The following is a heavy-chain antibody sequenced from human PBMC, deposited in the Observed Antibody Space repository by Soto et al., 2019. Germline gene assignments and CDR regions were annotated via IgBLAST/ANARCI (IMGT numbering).Heavy chain of an antibody. V-gene: IGHV1-24*01. CDR1: GYTLTELS. CDR2: FDPEDGET. CDR3: ATASGWYAFDY. J-gene: IGHJ4*02. Sequence: ASVKVSCKVSGYTLTELSMHWVRQAPGKGLEWMGGFDPEDGETLYAQKFQGRVTMTEDTSTDTASMELSSLRSEDTAGYYCATASGWYAFDYWGQGTLVTVSS. D-gene: IGHD6-19*01.